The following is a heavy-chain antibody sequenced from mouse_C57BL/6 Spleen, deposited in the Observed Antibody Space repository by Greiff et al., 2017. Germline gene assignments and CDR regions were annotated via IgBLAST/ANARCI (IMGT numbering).Heavy chain of an antibody. Sequence: VQLQQPGAELVKPGASVKLSCKASGYTFTSYWMQWVKQRPGQGLEWIGEIDPSDSYTTYNQKFKGKATLTVDTSSSTAYMQLSSLTSEDSAVYYCARRGWDGAWFAYWGQGTLVTVSA. J-gene: IGHJ3*01. D-gene: IGHD4-1*01. CDR1: GYTFTSYW. CDR3: ARRGWDGAWFAY. V-gene: IGHV1-50*01. CDR2: IDPSDSYT.